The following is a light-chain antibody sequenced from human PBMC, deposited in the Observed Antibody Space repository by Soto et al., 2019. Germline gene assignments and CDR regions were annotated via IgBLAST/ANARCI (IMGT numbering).Light chain of an antibody. Sequence: DIQMTQSPSTLSASVGDRVTITCRASQSISSWLAWYQQRPRKAQKLLIYAATSLQSGVSSRFSGSGSGTEFTLTISSLQPDDFATYYCQQYNSYSPAFGQGTKVDI. J-gene: IGKJ1*01. CDR1: QSISSW. CDR3: QQYNSYSPA. CDR2: AAT. V-gene: IGKV1-5*01.